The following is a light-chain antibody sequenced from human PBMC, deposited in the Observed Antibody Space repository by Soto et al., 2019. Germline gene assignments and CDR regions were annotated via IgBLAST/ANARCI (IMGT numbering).Light chain of an antibody. V-gene: IGLV2-14*01. CDR3: SSYTTRTTVV. J-gene: IGLJ3*02. CDR2: HVT. Sequence: QSALIQPASVSGSPGQSITIYCTGTSSDIGAYNFVSWYQQHPGKAPKLMIYHVTDRPSGVSDRFSGSKSGNMASLTISGLQAEDEADYHCSSYTTRTTVVFGGGTKVTV. CDR1: SSDIGAYNF.